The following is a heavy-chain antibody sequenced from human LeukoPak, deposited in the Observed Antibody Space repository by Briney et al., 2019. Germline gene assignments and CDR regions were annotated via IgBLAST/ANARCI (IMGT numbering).Heavy chain of an antibody. J-gene: IGHJ4*02. CDR1: GFTFSSYG. CDR2: IWYDGSNK. V-gene: IGHV3-33*06. D-gene: IGHD4-17*01. Sequence: PGGSLRLSCAASGFTFSSYGMHWVRQALGKGLEWVAVIWYDGSNKYYADSVKGRFTISRDNSKNTLYLQMNSLRAEDTAVYYCAKERMTTVFDYWGQGTLVTVSS. CDR3: AKERMTTVFDY.